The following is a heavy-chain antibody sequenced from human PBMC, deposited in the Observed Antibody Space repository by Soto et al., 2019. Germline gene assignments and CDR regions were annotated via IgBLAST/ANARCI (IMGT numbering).Heavy chain of an antibody. Sequence: QVTLKESGPVLVKPTETLTLTCTVSGFSLSNARMGVSWIRQPPGKALEWLAHIFSNDEKSYSTSLKSRLTISKDTSKSQVVLTMTNMDPVDTATYYCARYRLEYSSSLNYYYYGMDVWGQGTTVTVSS. J-gene: IGHJ6*02. CDR3: ARYRLEYSSSLNYYYYGMDV. V-gene: IGHV2-26*01. CDR2: IFSNDEK. D-gene: IGHD6-6*01. CDR1: GFSLSNARMG.